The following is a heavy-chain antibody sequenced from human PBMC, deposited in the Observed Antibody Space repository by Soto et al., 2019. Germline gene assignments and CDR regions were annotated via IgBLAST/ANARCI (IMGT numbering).Heavy chain of an antibody. Sequence: SETLSLTCSVSGGSISSQSCYWGWIRQPPGKGLEYIGSIFYRGSTFYNTSLKSRVTLDVDTSKNQFSLRLSSVTATDTAVYFCARHSEGGTWNWGNYFDYWGQGALVTVSS. CDR1: GGSISSQSCY. V-gene: IGHV4-39*01. CDR2: IFYRGST. J-gene: IGHJ4*02. D-gene: IGHD1-7*01. CDR3: ARHSEGGTWNWGNYFDY.